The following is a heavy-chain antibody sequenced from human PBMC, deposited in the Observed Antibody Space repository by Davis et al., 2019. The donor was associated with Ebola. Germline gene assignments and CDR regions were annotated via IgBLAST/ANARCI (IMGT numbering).Heavy chain of an antibody. V-gene: IGHV5-51*01. J-gene: IGHJ5*02. CDR3: ARRGYCSSTSCHQGGWFDP. CDR2: IYPGDSDT. CDR1: GYSFTSYW. D-gene: IGHD2-2*01. Sequence: GESLKISCKGSGYSFTSYWIGWVRQMPGKGLEWMGIIYPGDSDTRYSPSFQGQVTISADKSISTAYLQWSSLKASDTAMYYCARRGYCSSTSCHQGGWFDPWGQGTLVTASS.